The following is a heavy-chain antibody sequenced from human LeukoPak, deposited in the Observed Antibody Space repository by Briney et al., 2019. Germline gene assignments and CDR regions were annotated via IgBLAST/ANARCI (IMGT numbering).Heavy chain of an antibody. D-gene: IGHD6-25*01. J-gene: IGHJ5*02. CDR1: GGSISSGGYY. CDR3: APKGGHNWFDP. Sequence: PSETLSLTCTVSGGSISSGGYYWSWIRQPPGKGLEWIGEINHSGSTNYNPSLKSRVTISVDTSKIQFSLKLSSVTAADTAVYYCAPKGGHNWFDPWGQGTLVAVSS. V-gene: IGHV4-39*07. CDR2: INHSGST.